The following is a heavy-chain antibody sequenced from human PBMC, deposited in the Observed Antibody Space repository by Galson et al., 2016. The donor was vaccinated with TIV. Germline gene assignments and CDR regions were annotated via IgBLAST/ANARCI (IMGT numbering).Heavy chain of an antibody. CDR1: DDLFSIGGFS. CDR3: ARGDIVVVPVTKGGWFDP. D-gene: IGHD2-2*01. J-gene: IGHJ5*02. CDR2: IYDSGSA. Sequence: VSDDLFSIGGFSWSWIRQPPGKGLEWIGNIYDSGSAYYSPPLKSRVTISIDRSKKQFSLRLRSVTAADTAVYHCARGDIVVVPVTKGGWFDPWGQGTLVTVSS. V-gene: IGHV4-30-2*01.